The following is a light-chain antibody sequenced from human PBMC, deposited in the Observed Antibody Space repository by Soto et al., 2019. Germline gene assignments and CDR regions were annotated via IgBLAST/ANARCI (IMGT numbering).Light chain of an antibody. CDR3: SSYAGSNTLV. J-gene: IGLJ2*01. V-gene: IGLV2-8*01. CDR2: EVS. CDR1: SSDVGGYNY. Sequence: QSALTQPPSASGSPGQAVTISCTGTSSDVGGYNYVSWYQQHPGKAPKLLIYEVSKRPSGVPDRFSGSKSGNTASLTVSGRQAEDEADYYFSSYAGSNTLVFGGGTKLTVL.